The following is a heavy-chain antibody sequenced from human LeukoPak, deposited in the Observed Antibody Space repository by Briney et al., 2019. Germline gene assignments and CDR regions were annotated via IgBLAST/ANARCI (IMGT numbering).Heavy chain of an antibody. Sequence: GGSLRLSCAASGFTFDDYAMHWVRQAPGKGLEWVSGISWNSNNIGYADSVKGRFTISRDNAKNSLYLQMNSLRAEDTAVYYCAVSFDYWGQGTLVTVSS. CDR3: AVSFDY. J-gene: IGHJ4*02. V-gene: IGHV3-9*01. CDR1: GFTFDDYA. D-gene: IGHD2-8*01. CDR2: ISWNSNNI.